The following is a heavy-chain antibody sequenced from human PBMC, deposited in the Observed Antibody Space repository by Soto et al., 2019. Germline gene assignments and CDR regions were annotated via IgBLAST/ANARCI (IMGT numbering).Heavy chain of an antibody. V-gene: IGHV3-53*01. CDR3: ARAEYYVGWTAERDY. J-gene: IGHJ4*02. Sequence: EVQLVESGGGLFQHGGSLTLSCSASGFSVSNNYMSWVRQAPGERPQWVSVIYRDGTTYHAQSVTGRFAISRDTSKNTIYLQMNSLRPEDTAVYYCARAEYYVGWTAERDYWGQGTLVIVSS. CDR1: GFSVSNNY. D-gene: IGHD3-16*01. CDR2: IYRDGTT.